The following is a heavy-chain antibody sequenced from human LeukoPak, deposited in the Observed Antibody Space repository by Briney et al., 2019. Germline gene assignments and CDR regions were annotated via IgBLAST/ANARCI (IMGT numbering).Heavy chain of an antibody. D-gene: IGHD2-15*01. CDR2: ISAYNGNT. Sequence: GALVKASCKPSGYTFTSYVISWVRQAPGQGLEWRGWISAYNGNTNYAQKLQGRVTMTTDTSTSTAYMELRSLRSDDTGVYYCARDHCSGGSCSTFNWFDPWGQGTLVTVSS. V-gene: IGHV1-18*01. J-gene: IGHJ5*02. CDR3: ARDHCSGGSCSTFNWFDP. CDR1: GYTFTSYV.